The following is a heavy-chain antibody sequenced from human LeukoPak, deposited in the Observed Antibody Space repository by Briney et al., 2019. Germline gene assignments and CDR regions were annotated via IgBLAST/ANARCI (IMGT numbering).Heavy chain of an antibody. V-gene: IGHV4-4*07. CDR3: ARDSDYDFWSGYYSDAYYYYYMGV. CDR2: MYTSGST. CDR1: GGSISSYY. Sequence: PSETLSLTCTVSGGSISSYYWSWIRQPAGKGLEWIGRMYTSGSTNYNPSLKSRVTMSVDTSKNQFSLKLSSVTAADTAVYYCARDSDYDFWSGYYSDAYYYYYMGVWGKGTTVTVSS. D-gene: IGHD3-3*01. J-gene: IGHJ6*03.